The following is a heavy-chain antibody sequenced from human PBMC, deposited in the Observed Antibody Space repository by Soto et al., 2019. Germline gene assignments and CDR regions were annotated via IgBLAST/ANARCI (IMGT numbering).Heavy chain of an antibody. CDR3: ARGDRGAFDL. CDR1: GFTFSYYW. CDR2: IHSDGSST. J-gene: IGHJ3*01. Sequence: EVRLVESEGGLVQPGGSLSLSCAASGFTFSYYWMHWVRQAPGQGPLWVSRIHSDGSSTTYADSVKGRFTISRDNAKNTVSIQMNSLRVEDTGVYFCARGDRGAFDLWGQGTMVTVSS. D-gene: IGHD2-21*02. V-gene: IGHV3-74*01.